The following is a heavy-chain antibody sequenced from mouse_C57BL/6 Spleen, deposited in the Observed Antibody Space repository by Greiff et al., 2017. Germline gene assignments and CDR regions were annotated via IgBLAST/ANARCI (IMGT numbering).Heavy chain of an antibody. Sequence: QVQLQQPGAELVRPGSSVKLSCKASGYTFTSYWMDWVKQRPGQGLEWIGNIYPSDSETHYNQKFKDKATLTVDKSSSTAYMQLSSLTSEDSAVYCGAVCPKGYYAMDDWGQGTSVTVSS. J-gene: IGHJ4*01. CDR2: IYPSDSET. CDR3: AVCPKGYYAMDD. D-gene: IGHD2-10*02. CDR1: GYTFTSYW. V-gene: IGHV1-61*01.